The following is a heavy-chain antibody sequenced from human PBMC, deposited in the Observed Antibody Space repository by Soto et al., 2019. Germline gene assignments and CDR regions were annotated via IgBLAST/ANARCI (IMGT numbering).Heavy chain of an antibody. D-gene: IGHD6-6*01. CDR1: GGTFSSYA. CDR2: IIPIFGTA. V-gene: IGHV1-69*05. Sequence: SVKVSWKASGGTFSSYAISWVRQAPGQGLEWMGGIIPIFGTANYAQKFQGRVTITRDTSASTASMELSSLRSEDTAVYYCARDPSIADRPSPLYSDYWGQGTLVTVSS. J-gene: IGHJ4*02. CDR3: ARDPSIADRPSPLYSDY.